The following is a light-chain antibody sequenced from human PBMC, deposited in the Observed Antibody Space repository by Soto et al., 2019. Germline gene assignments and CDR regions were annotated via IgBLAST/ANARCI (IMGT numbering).Light chain of an antibody. CDR1: QSVSSSY. Sequence: EIVLTQSPGTLSLSPGERATLSCRASQSVSSSYLAWYQQKPGQAPRLLIHDASSRATGIPDRFSGTKSGTDFTLTIRRLEPEDAAVYFCQQYGSSPITFGQGTRLEI. CDR3: QQYGSSPIT. V-gene: IGKV3-20*01. CDR2: DAS. J-gene: IGKJ5*01.